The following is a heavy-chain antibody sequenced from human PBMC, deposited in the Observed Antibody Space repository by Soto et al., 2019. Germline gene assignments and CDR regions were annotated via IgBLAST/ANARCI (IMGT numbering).Heavy chain of an antibody. CDR1: GGSISSGGYY. V-gene: IGHV4-31*03. D-gene: IGHD2-2*01. CDR2: IYYSGST. J-gene: IGHJ5*02. CDR3: ARVACSSTSCYGSNWFDP. Sequence: SETLSLTCTVSGGSISSGGYYWSWIRQHPGKGLEWIGYIYYSGSTYYNPSLKSRVTISVDTSKNQFSLKLSSVTAADTAVYYCARVACSSTSCYGSNWFDPWGQGTLVTVSS.